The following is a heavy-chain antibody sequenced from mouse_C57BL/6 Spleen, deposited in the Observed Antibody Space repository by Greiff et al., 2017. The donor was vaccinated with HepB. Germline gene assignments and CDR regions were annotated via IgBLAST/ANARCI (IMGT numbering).Heavy chain of an antibody. D-gene: IGHD2-3*01. J-gene: IGHJ1*03. CDR1: GYTFTSYW. V-gene: IGHV1-64*01. CDR3: ARRLYDGYYEYFDV. Sequence: QVQLQQPGAELVKPGASVKLSCKASGYTFTSYWMHWVKQRPGQGLEWIGMIHPNSGSTNYNEEFKSKATLTVDKSSSTAYMQLSSLTSEDSAVYYCARRLYDGYYEYFDVWGTGTTVTVSS. CDR2: IHPNSGST.